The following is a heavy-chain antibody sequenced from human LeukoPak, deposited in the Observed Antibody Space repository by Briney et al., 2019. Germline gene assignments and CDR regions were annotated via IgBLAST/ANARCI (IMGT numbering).Heavy chain of an antibody. CDR3: ARATRYYDILTGYRGHYFDY. CDR2: IYSGGST. Sequence: GGSLRLSCAASGFTVSSNYMSWVRQAPGKGLEWVSVIYSGGSTYYADSVKGRFTISRDNSKNTLYLQMNSLRAEDTAVYYCARATRYYDILTGYRGHYFDYWGQGTLVTVSS. V-gene: IGHV3-53*01. J-gene: IGHJ4*02. CDR1: GFTVSSNY. D-gene: IGHD3-9*01.